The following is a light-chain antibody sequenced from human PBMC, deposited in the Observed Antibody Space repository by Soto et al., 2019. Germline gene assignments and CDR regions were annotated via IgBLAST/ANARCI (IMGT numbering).Light chain of an antibody. CDR1: QDIHNY. CDR3: QHYYNYPWT. CDR2: AAS. V-gene: IGKV1-8*01. Sequence: AVLLTQSPSSFSASTGDRATITCRASQDIHNYLAWYQQVPGKAPKLLLYAASILQTGVPSRLSGSGSGTDFTLTIDGLQSEDFATYFCQHYYNYPWTFGQGTKVE. J-gene: IGKJ1*01.